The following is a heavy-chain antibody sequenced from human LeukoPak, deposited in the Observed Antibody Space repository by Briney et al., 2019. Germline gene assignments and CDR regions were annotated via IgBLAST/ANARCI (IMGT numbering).Heavy chain of an antibody. CDR1: GFTFSNTW. CDR3: ATLTVRGVINI. D-gene: IGHD3-10*01. J-gene: IGHJ4*02. Sequence: GRSLRLSCAASGFTFSNTWMNWVRQAPGKGLGWVGRIQSKTDGGTTEYAAPVKGRFTISRDDSKTTLYLQMNSLKTEDTAVYYCATLTVRGVINIWGQGTLVIVSS. CDR2: IQSKTDGGTT. V-gene: IGHV3-15*01.